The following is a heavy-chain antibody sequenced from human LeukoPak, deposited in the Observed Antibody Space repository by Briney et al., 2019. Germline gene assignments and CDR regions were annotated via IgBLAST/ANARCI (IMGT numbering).Heavy chain of an antibody. Sequence: GSLRLSCAASGFTFSSYAMSWVRQTPGKGPEWVSDISGSGGSTYYADSVRGRFTISRDNSKNTLFLQLNSLRAEDRAVYYCAKDGNWAGFENWGRETLVTVSS. CDR1: GFTFSSYA. CDR2: ISGSGGST. D-gene: IGHD7-27*01. V-gene: IGHV3-23*01. CDR3: AKDGNWAGFEN. J-gene: IGHJ4*02.